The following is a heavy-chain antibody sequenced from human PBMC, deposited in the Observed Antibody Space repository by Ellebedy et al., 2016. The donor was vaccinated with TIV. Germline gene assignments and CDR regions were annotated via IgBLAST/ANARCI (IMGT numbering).Heavy chain of an antibody. Sequence: SQTLSLTXXISGDSVSGNSVAWSWIRQSPSGGLQWLGRTYYRSKWYYDYAPSLQGRLTINADTSKNQVSLQMHSVTPDDTAVYYCAKVEDLAFDIWGQGTMVTVSS. V-gene: IGHV6-1*01. D-gene: IGHD1-1*01. CDR1: GDSVSGNSVA. CDR3: AKVEDLAFDI. CDR2: TYYRSKWYY. J-gene: IGHJ3*02.